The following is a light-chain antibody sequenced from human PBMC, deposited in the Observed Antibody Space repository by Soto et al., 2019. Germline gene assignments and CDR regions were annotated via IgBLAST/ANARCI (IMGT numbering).Light chain of an antibody. CDR2: EVS. CDR3: SSYAGSNNLV. V-gene: IGLV2-8*01. Sequence: QSALTQPPSASGSPGQSVTISCTGTSSAVGGYNYVSWYQQHPGKAPKLMIYEVSQRPSGVPDRFSGSKSGNTASLTVSGLQAEDEADYYCSSYAGSNNLVFGGGTKLTVL. CDR1: SSAVGGYNY. J-gene: IGLJ3*02.